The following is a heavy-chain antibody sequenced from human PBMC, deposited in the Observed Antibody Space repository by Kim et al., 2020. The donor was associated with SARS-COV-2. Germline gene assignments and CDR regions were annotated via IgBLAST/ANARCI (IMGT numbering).Heavy chain of an antibody. V-gene: IGHV3-53*01. CDR2: IYSGGST. D-gene: IGHD4-17*01. CDR3: ARDATTTAYYAMDV. Sequence: GGSLRLSCAASGFTVSTNYMTWVRQAPGKGLEWVSVIYSGGSTYYADSVKGRFTISRDNSKNTLYLQMNTLRAEDTAVYYCARDATTTAYYAMDVWGQGTTVTVSS. CDR1: GFTVSTNY. J-gene: IGHJ6*02.